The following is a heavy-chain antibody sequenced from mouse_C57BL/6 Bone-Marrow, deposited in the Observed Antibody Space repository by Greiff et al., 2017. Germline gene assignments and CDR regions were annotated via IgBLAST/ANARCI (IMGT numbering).Heavy chain of an antibody. Sequence: QVQLQQSGPELVKPGASVKISCKASGYAFSSSWMNWVKQRPGKGLEWIGRIYPGDGDTNYNGKFKGKATLTADKSSSTAYMQLSSLTSEDSAVYCCESNYEAMDYWGQGTSVTVSA. CDR1: GYAFSSSW. J-gene: IGHJ4*01. CDR2: IYPGDGDT. D-gene: IGHD2-1*01. V-gene: IGHV1-82*01. CDR3: ESNYEAMDY.